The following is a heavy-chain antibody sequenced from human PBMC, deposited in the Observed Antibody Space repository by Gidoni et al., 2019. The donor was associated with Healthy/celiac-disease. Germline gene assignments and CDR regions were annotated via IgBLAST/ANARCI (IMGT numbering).Heavy chain of an antibody. CDR1: GYTFTSYG. V-gene: IGHV1-18*04. J-gene: IGHJ6*02. CDR3: ARDGVYDSSGYYDYYYGMDV. CDR2: ISAYNGNT. D-gene: IGHD3-22*01. Sequence: QVQLVQSGAEVKKPGASVKVPCKASGYTFTSYGISWVRQAPGQGLEWMGWISAYNGNTNYAQKLQGRVTMTTDTSTSTAYMELRSLRSDDTAVYYCARDGVYDSSGYYDYYYGMDVWGQGTTVTVSS.